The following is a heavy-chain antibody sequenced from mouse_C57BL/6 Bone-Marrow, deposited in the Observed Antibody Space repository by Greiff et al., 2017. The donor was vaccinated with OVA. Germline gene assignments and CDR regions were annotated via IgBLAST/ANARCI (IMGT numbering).Heavy chain of an antibody. CDR2: IDPSDSYT. Sequence: VQLQQPGAELVKPGASVKLSCKASGYTFTSYWMQWVKQRPGQGLEWIGEIDPSDSYTNYNQKFKGKATLTVDTSSSTAYMQLSSLTSEDSAVYYCAKEGFVYWGQGTLVTVSA. V-gene: IGHV1-50*01. J-gene: IGHJ3*01. CDR3: AKEGFVY. CDR1: GYTFTSYW.